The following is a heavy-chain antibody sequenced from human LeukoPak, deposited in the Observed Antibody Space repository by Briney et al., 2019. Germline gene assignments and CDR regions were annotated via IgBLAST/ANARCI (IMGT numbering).Heavy chain of an antibody. CDR3: ARDLSEYCSSTSCYTGYFDY. V-gene: IGHV4-31*03. J-gene: IGHJ4*02. Sequence: SQTLSLTCTVSGGHISSGGYYWSWIRQHPGKGLEWLGYIYYSGSTYYNPSLKSRVTISVDTSKNQFSLKLSSVTAADTAVYYCARDLSEYCSSTSCYTGYFDYWGQGTLVTVSS. CDR1: GGHISSGGYY. CDR2: IYYSGST. D-gene: IGHD2-2*02.